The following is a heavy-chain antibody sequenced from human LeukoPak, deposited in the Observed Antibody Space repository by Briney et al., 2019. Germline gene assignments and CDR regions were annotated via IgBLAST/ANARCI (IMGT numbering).Heavy chain of an antibody. J-gene: IGHJ5*02. Sequence: SETLSLTCTVSGGSFSSCGYYWSWIRQHPGKGLVWIGYIYYSGSTYYNPSLKSRVTISVDTSKNQYSLKLSSVTAADTAVYYCARNPWTYYYDSRGAGWFDPWGQGTLVTVSS. CDR2: IYYSGST. CDR1: GGSFSSCGYY. CDR3: ARNPWTYYYDSRGAGWFDP. V-gene: IGHV4-31*03. D-gene: IGHD3-22*01.